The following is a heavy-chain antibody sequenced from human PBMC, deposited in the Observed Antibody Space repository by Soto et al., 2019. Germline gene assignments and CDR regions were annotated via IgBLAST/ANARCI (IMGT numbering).Heavy chain of an antibody. J-gene: IGHJ4*02. CDR2: IYYSGST. V-gene: IGHV4-59*01. D-gene: IGHD7-27*01. Sequence: PSETLSLTCTVSGGAITSNYSSWIRQPPGKGLEWIGYIYYSGSTNYSPSHKSRVTISVDTSKNQFSLKLSSVTAADTAVYYCARVGGGDDYWGRETLVTSPQ. CDR3: ARVGGGDDY. CDR1: GGAITSNY.